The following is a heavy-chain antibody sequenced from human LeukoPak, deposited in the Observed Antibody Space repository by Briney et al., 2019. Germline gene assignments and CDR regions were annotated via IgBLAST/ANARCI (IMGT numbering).Heavy chain of an antibody. J-gene: IGHJ4*02. CDR2: GSAYNGNT. D-gene: IGHD3-10*01. V-gene: IGHV1-18*01. CDR1: GYTFTTYG. CDR3: ARDPRARYGSGSIDY. Sequence: APVKVSCKASGYTFTTYGISGVRQAPGHELEWMGWGSAYNGNTNYAQKLQGRVTMTTDTSTSTAYMELRGLRSDDTAVYYCARDPRARYGSGSIDYWGQGTLVTVSS.